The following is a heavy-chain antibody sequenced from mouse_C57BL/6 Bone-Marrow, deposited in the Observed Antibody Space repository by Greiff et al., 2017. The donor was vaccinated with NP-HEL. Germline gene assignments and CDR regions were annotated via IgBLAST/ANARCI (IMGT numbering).Heavy chain of an antibody. D-gene: IGHD1-1*01. V-gene: IGHV5-12*01. CDR2: ISNGGGST. CDR3: AKSDYYGSSYTLFAY. Sequence: EVQGVESGGGLVQPGGSLKLSCAASGFTFSDYYMYWVRQTPEKRLEWVAYISNGGGSTHYPDTVKGRFTISRDNAKNTLYLQMSRLKSEDTAMYYCAKSDYYGSSYTLFAYWGQGTLVTVSA. CDR1: GFTFSDYY. J-gene: IGHJ3*01.